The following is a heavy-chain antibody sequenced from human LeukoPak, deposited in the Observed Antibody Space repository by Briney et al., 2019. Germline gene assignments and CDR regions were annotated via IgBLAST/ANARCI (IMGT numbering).Heavy chain of an antibody. CDR2: ISSSGSTI. CDR1: GFTFSSYG. V-gene: IGHV3-48*04. Sequence: GGSLRLSCAASGFTFSSYGMSWVRQAPGKGLEWVSYISSSGSTIYYADSVKGRFTISRDNAKNSLYLQMNSLRAEDTAVYYCARDGYTYGSSNFDYWGQGTLVTVSS. D-gene: IGHD5-18*01. CDR3: ARDGYTYGSSNFDY. J-gene: IGHJ4*02.